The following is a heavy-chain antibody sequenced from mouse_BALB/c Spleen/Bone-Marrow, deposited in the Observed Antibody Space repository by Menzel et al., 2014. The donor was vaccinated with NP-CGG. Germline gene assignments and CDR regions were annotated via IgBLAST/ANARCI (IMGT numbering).Heavy chain of an antibody. J-gene: IGHJ2*01. CDR3: VASHRYEYYFDY. Sequence: VQLQQSGAELVRPGALVKLSCKASGFNIKDYYMHWVKQRPEQGLEWIGWIDPENGNTIYDPKFQGKASITADTSSNTAYLQLSSLTSEDTAVYYCVASHRYEYYFDYWGQGTTLTVSS. V-gene: IGHV14-1*02. CDR2: IDPENGNT. D-gene: IGHD2-14*01. CDR1: GFNIKDYY.